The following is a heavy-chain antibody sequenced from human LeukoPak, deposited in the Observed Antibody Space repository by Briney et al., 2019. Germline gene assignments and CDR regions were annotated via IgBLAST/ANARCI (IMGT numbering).Heavy chain of an antibody. Sequence: PSETLSLTCAVSGYSISSGYYWGWIRQPPGKGLEWIGSIYHSGSTYYNPSLKSRVTISVDTSKNQFSLKLSSVTAADTAVYYCARRRTPGIAAAGGKRLDAFDIWGQGTMVTVSS. J-gene: IGHJ3*02. CDR3: ARRRTPGIAAAGGKRLDAFDI. CDR2: IYHSGST. D-gene: IGHD6-13*01. V-gene: IGHV4-38-2*01. CDR1: GYSISSGYY.